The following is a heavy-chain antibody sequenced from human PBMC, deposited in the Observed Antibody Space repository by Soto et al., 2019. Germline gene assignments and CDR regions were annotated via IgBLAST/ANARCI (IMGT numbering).Heavy chain of an antibody. CDR2: IKSKTDGGTT. V-gene: IGHV3-15*07. CDR1: GFTFSNAW. D-gene: IGHD1-26*01. CDR3: TTDFLVQWEKTVYYGMDV. J-gene: IGHJ6*02. Sequence: GGSLRLSCAASGFTFSNAWMNWVRQAPGKGLEWVGRIKSKTDGGTTDYAAPVKGRFTISRDDSKNTLYLQMNSLKTEDTAVYYCTTDFLVQWEKTVYYGMDVWGQGTTVTVSS.